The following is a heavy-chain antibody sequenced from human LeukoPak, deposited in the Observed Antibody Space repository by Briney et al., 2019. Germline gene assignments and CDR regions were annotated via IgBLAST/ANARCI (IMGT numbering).Heavy chain of an antibody. CDR2: IRSKANSFAT. D-gene: IGHD1-1*01. Sequence: GGSLKLSCAASGFIFSDSAMHWVRQASGKGLEWVGRIRSKANSFATSYGETVKGRFTVSRDDSKNTAYLQMSSLRVEDTAVYYCARDGSYYFDSWGQGTLVTVSS. CDR1: GFIFSDSA. J-gene: IGHJ4*02. V-gene: IGHV3-73*01. CDR3: ARDGSYYFDS.